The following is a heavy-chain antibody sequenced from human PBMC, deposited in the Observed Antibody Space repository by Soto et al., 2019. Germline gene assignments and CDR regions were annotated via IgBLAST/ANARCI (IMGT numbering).Heavy chain of an antibody. CDR2: ISGSGGST. V-gene: IGHV3-23*01. J-gene: IGHJ4*02. CDR1: GFTFSSYA. CDR3: VKDQEYNYDSSDYVAFDS. D-gene: IGHD3-22*01. Sequence: PGGSLRLSCAASGFTFSSYAMSWVRQAPGKGLEWVSAISGSGGSTYYADSVKGRFTISRDNSKNTLHLQMNTLRAEDTAVYYCVKDQEYNYDSSDYVAFDSWGQGTLVTVSS.